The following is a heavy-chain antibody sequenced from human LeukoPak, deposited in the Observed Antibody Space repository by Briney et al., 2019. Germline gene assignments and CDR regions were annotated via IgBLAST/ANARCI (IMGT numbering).Heavy chain of an antibody. V-gene: IGHV1-2*02. CDR3: ARAGTTGTTKPYYYYYYMDV. Sequence: GASVKVSCKASGYTFTGYYMHWVRQAPGQGLEWMGWINPNSGGTNYAQKFQGRVTMTRDTSISTAYMELSRLRSDDTAVYYCARAGTTGTTKPYYYYYYMDVWGKGTTVTVSS. D-gene: IGHD1-7*01. CDR2: INPNSGGT. CDR1: GYTFTGYY. J-gene: IGHJ6*03.